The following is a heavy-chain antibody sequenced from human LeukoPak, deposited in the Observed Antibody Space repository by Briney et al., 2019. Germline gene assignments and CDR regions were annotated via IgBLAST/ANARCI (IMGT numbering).Heavy chain of an antibody. V-gene: IGHV4-39*01. CDR2: IYYSGST. Sequence: SETLSLTCTVSGGSISSSSYYWGWIRQPPGKGLEWIGSIYYSGSTYYNPSLKSRVTISVDTSKNQFSLKLSSVTAADTAVYYCASATHPTDEYHYDSSGYYYNYYFDYWGQGTLVTVSS. J-gene: IGHJ4*02. CDR3: ASATHPTDEYHYDSSGYYYNYYFDY. D-gene: IGHD3-22*01. CDR1: GGSISSSSYY.